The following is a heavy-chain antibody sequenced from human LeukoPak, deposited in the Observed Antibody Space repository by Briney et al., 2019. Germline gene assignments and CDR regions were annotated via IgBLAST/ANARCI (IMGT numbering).Heavy chain of an antibody. J-gene: IGHJ4*02. CDR2: ISGSGGST. CDR1: GFNFSTDS. V-gene: IGHV3-23*01. Sequence: GGSLRLSCAAFGFNFSTDSFNWVRQAPGKGLEWVSAISGSGGSTYYADSVKGRFTISRDNSKNTLYLQMNSLRAEDTAVYYCAKGLLSGSSPFDYWGQGTLVTVSS. D-gene: IGHD1-26*01. CDR3: AKGLLSGSSPFDY.